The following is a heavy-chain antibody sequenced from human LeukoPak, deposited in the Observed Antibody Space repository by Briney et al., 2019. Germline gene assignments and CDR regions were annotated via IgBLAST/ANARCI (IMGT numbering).Heavy chain of an antibody. D-gene: IGHD3-22*01. CDR1: GFTFSNYW. V-gene: IGHV3-7*02. CDR3: ARVFMGYRDYYDSSGYYRPIDY. Sequence: PGGSLRLSCAASGFTFSNYWMSWVRQAPGKGLEWVANIKEDGSEKYYVDSVKGRFTISRDNSKNTLYLQMNSLRAEDTAVYYCARVFMGYRDYYDSSGYYRPIDYWGQGTLVTVSS. CDR2: IKEDGSEK. J-gene: IGHJ4*02.